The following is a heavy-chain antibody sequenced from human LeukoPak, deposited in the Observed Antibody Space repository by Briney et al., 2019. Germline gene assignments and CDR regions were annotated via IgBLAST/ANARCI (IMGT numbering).Heavy chain of an antibody. CDR3: ARYGVDSVFDC. CDR1: GFTFSSYG. D-gene: IGHD5/OR15-5a*01. Sequence: PGGSLRLSCAASGFTFSSYGMHWVRQAPGKGLEWVAVIWYDGSKQYYADSVRGRFTIPRDNSKNTVHLQMNSLRAKDTAVYYCARYGVDSVFDCWGQGSLVTVSS. CDR2: IWYDGSKQ. V-gene: IGHV3-33*01. J-gene: IGHJ4*02.